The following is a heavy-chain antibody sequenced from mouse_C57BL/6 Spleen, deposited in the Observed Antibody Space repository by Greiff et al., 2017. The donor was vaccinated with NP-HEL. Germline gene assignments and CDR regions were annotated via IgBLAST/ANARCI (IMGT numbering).Heavy chain of an antibody. Sequence: VQLQQSGPELVKPGASVKIPCKASGYTFTDYNMDWVKQSHGKSLEWIGDINPNNGGTIYNQKFKGKATLTVDKSSSTAYMELRSLTSEDTAVYYCARRYSTTGYYAMDYWGQGTSVTVSS. J-gene: IGHJ4*01. CDR2: INPNNGGT. CDR1: GYTFTDYN. CDR3: ARRYSTTGYYAMDY. D-gene: IGHD2-14*01. V-gene: IGHV1-18*01.